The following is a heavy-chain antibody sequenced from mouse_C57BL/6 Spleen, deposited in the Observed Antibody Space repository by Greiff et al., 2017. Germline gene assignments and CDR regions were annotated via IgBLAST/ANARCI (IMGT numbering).Heavy chain of an antibody. D-gene: IGHD2-5*01. V-gene: IGHV1-26*01. J-gene: IGHJ2*01. Sequence: VQLQQPGPELVKPGASVQLSCKASGYTFTNYYMNWVKQSPGQSLEWIGDIDPNNGCTSYNQKFKGKATLTVDTSSSTAYMELRSLTSEDSAVYDCATSYNSTYYFDYWGKGTTLTVSS. CDR2: IDPNNGCT. CDR1: GYTFTNYY. CDR3: ATSYNSTYYFDY.